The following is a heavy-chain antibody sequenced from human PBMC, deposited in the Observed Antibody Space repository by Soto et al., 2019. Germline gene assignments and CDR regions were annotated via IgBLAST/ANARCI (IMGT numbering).Heavy chain of an antibody. V-gene: IGHV3-64*01. CDR3: ARDSSRGNDY. J-gene: IGHJ4*02. CDR2: ISSNGGSS. Sequence: GGSLRLSCASSGFTFSSHAMHWVRQAPGKGLEYVSAISSNGGSSYYANSVKGRFTVSRDNSKNTLYLQMGSLRAEDMAVYYCARDSSRGNDYRGRGTLVTAPQ. CDR1: GFTFSSHA.